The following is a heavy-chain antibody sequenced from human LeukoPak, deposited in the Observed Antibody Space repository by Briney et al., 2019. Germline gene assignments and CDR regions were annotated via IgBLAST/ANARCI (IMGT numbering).Heavy chain of an antibody. V-gene: IGHV3-30*19. CDR1: GFTFTRYG. CDR3: AREAPAAPFDP. J-gene: IGHJ5*02. CDR2: IWYDGSQE. D-gene: IGHD6-13*01. Sequence: GGSLRLSCAASGFTFTRYGMHWLRQAPGKGLEWVAVIWYDGSQEYYADSVKGRFTVSRDTSKSTLYLQMNSLRAEDTAVYYCAREAPAAPFDPWGQGTLVTVSS.